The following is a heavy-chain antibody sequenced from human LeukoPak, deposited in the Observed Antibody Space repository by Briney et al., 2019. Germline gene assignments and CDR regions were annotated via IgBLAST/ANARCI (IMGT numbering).Heavy chain of an antibody. Sequence: GGSLRLSCAASGFTFSSYEMNWVRRAPGKGLEWVSYISSSGSTIYYADSVKGRFTISRDNAKNSLYLQMNSLRAEDTAVYYCARDTPDDAFDIWGQGTMVTVSS. J-gene: IGHJ3*02. V-gene: IGHV3-48*03. CDR3: ARDTPDDAFDI. CDR1: GFTFSSYE. CDR2: ISSSGSTI.